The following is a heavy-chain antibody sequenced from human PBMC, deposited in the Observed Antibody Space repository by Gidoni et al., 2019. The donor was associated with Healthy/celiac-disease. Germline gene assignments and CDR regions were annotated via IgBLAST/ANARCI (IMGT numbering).Heavy chain of an antibody. Sequence: EVQLVESGGGLVQPGRSLRLSCAASGFTFDDSAMHWVRQAPGKGLEWVSGISWNSGSIGYADSVKGRFTISRDNAKNSLYLQMNSLRAEDTALYYCANSLGGTGYSSGQGFDYWGQGTRVTVSS. CDR2: ISWNSGSI. CDR1: GFTFDDSA. J-gene: IGHJ4*02. V-gene: IGHV3-9*01. CDR3: ANSLGGTGYSSGQGFDY. D-gene: IGHD6-19*01.